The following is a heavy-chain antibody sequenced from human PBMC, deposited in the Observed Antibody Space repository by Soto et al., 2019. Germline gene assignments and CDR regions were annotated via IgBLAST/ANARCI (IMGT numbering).Heavy chain of an antibody. Sequence: QVQLVESGGGVVQPGRSLRLSCAASGFTFSSYGMHWVRQAPGKGLEWVAVISYDGSNKYYADSVKGRFTISRDNSKNTLYLQMNRLRAEDTAVYYCAKGWDTPRPYYYYIDLWGKGTTVTVSS. V-gene: IGHV3-30*18. CDR2: ISYDGSNK. CDR1: GFTFSSYG. D-gene: IGHD1-26*01. J-gene: IGHJ6*03. CDR3: AKGWDTPRPYYYYIDL.